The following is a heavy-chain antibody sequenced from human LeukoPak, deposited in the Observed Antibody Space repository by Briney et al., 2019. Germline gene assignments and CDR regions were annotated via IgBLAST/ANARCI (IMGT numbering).Heavy chain of an antibody. CDR2: IYYSGST. Sequence: PSETLSLTCTVSGGSISSSSYYWGWIRQPPGKELEWIGSIYYSGSTYYNPSLKSRVTISVDTSKNQFSLKLSSVTAADTAVYYCARETGDYYYYYYMDVWGKGTTVTVSS. D-gene: IGHD4-17*01. V-gene: IGHV4-39*07. CDR1: GGSISSSSYY. CDR3: ARETGDYYYYYYMDV. J-gene: IGHJ6*03.